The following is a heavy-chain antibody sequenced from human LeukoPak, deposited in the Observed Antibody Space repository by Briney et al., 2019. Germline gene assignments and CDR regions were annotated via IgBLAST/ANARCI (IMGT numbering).Heavy chain of an antibody. J-gene: IGHJ6*02. CDR3: ARARCSGCSCYGMDV. D-gene: IGHD2-15*01. V-gene: IGHV1-3*01. Sequence: ASVKVSCKASGYTFTSYAMHWVRQAPGQRLEWMGWINAGNGNTKYSQKFQGRVTITRDTSASTAYMELSSLRSEDTAVYYCARARCSGCSCYGMDVWGQGTTVTVSS. CDR2: INAGNGNT. CDR1: GYTFTSYA.